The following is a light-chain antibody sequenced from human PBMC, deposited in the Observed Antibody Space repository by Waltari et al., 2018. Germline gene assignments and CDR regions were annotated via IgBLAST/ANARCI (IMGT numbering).Light chain of an antibody. CDR3: LSYSGRSDYV. J-gene: IGLJ1*01. CDR1: NSNIGRHP. V-gene: IGLV1-47*01. Sequence: QSVLTQPPSASGTPGQRVTISCSGSNSNIGRHPVSWYQQFPGTAPKLVIYKKDQRPSGVPDRFSASKSGTAASLAISGLRSEDEADYYCLSYSGRSDYVFGTGTRV. CDR2: KKD.